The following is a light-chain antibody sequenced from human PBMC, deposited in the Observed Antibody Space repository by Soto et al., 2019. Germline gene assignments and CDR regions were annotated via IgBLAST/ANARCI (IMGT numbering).Light chain of an antibody. V-gene: IGLV2-14*01. Sequence: QSALTQPASVSGSPGQTITISCTGTSSDVGGYNYVSWYQQHPGTAPKLMIFEVSNRPPGLSNRFSGSKSGNTASLTISGLQAEDEADYYCSSYTSSSSLYVFGTGTKLTVL. CDR3: SSYTSSSSLYV. J-gene: IGLJ1*01. CDR2: EVS. CDR1: SSDVGGYNY.